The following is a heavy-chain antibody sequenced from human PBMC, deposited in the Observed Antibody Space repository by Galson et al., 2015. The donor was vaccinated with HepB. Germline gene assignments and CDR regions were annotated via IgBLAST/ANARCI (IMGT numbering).Heavy chain of an antibody. J-gene: IGHJ4*02. CDR2: IVVGSGNT. V-gene: IGHV1-58*02. CDR1: GFNFTSSA. CDR3: AAGIVGTTTPDFDS. Sequence: SVKASCKASGFNFTSSAMQWVRQARGQRLEWIGWIVVGSGNTKDAQKFQERVTITRDMSTRTAYMELSSLRSEDTAVYYCAAGIVGTTTPDFDSWGQGTLVTVSS. D-gene: IGHD1-26*01.